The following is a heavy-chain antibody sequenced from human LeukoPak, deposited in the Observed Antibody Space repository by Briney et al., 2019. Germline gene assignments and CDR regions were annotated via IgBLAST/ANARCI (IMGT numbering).Heavy chain of an antibody. J-gene: IGHJ5*02. D-gene: IGHD3-9*01. CDR2: IYYSGST. CDR1: GGSLSSYY. CDR3: ARGDILTGYYS. V-gene: IGHV4-59*01. Sequence: PSETLSLTCTVSGGSLSSYYWSWIRQPPGKGLEWIGYIYYSGSTNYNPSLKSRVTISVDTSKNQFSLKLSSVTAADTAVYYCARGDILTGYYSWGQGTLVTVSS.